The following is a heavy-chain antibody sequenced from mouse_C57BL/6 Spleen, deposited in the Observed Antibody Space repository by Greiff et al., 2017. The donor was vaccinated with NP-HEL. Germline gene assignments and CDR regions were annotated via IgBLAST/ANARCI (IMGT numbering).Heavy chain of an antibody. CDR1: GYSITSGYY. V-gene: IGHV3-6*01. D-gene: IGHD2-1*01. CDR2: ISYDGSH. J-gene: IGHJ3*01. CDR3: ARGYYGNYEAWFAY. Sequence: DVQLQESGPGLVKPSQSLSLTCSVTGYSITSGYYWNWIRQFPGNKLEWMGYISYDGSHNYNPSLNNRISITRDTSKNQFFLKLNSVTTADTATYYCARGYYGNYEAWFAYWGQGTLVTVSA.